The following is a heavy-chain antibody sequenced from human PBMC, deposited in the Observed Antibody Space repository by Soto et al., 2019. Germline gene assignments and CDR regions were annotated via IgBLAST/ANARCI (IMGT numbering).Heavy chain of an antibody. CDR1: GYTFASYD. D-gene: IGHD2-21*02. Sequence: GASVKVSCKASGYTFASYDINWERQATGQGLEWMGWMNPNSGNTGYAQKFQGRVTMTRNTSISTAYMELSSLRSEDTAVYYCARCLRGGDCYSHWGRGTLVTVSS. CDR2: MNPNSGNT. V-gene: IGHV1-8*01. J-gene: IGHJ4*02. CDR3: ARCLRGGDCYSH.